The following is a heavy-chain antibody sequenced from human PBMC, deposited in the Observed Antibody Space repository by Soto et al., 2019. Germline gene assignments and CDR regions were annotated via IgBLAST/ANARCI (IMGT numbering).Heavy chain of an antibody. J-gene: IGHJ3*02. V-gene: IGHV3-23*01. CDR3: AKVSYSSSWYGEDAFDI. D-gene: IGHD6-13*01. CDR2: ISGSGGST. Sequence: EVQLLESGGGLVQPGGSLRLSCAASGFTFSSYAMSWVRQAPGKGLEWVSAISGSGGSTYYADSVKGRFTISRDNSKNTLHLQMNSLRAEDTAVYYCAKVSYSSSWYGEDAFDIWGQGTMVTVSS. CDR1: GFTFSSYA.